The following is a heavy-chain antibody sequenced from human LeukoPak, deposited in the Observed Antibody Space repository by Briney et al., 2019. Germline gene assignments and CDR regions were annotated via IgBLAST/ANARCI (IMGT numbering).Heavy chain of an antibody. Sequence: PGGSLRLSCAASGFTFSSYAMSWVRQAPGRGLEWVSAISGSGGSTYYADSVKGRFTISRDNSKNTLYLQMNSLRAEDTAVYYCAKEWVYTSSGWYVGRGTGEFDYWGQGTLVTVSS. CDR3: AKEWVYTSSGWYVGRGTGEFDY. CDR1: GFTFSSYA. V-gene: IGHV3-23*01. CDR2: ISGSGGST. D-gene: IGHD6-19*01. J-gene: IGHJ4*02.